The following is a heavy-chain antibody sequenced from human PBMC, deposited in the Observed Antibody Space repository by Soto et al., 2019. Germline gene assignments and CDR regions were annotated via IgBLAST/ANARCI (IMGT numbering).Heavy chain of an antibody. CDR3: ARLPTYSDSSGSLHFDY. CDR1: GDSFSSNSAA. D-gene: IGHD3-22*01. V-gene: IGHV6-1*01. J-gene: IGHJ4*02. CDR2: TYYRSKWYN. Sequence: PSQTLSLTCAISGDSFSSNSAAWNWIRQSPSRGLEWLGRTYYRSKWYNDYAVSVKSRITINPDTSKNQFSLKLNSVTAADTAVYYCARLPTYSDSSGSLHFDYWGQGTLVTVSS.